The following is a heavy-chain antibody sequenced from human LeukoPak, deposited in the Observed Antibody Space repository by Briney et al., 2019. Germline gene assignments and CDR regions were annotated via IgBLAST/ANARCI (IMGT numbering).Heavy chain of an antibody. V-gene: IGHV4-59*12. J-gene: IGHJ3*02. CDR2: ISDIGSI. CDR1: GGSISSYY. D-gene: IGHD3-10*01. CDR3: ARDSYGGDAFDI. Sequence: PSETLSLTCTVSGGSISSYYWSWIRQPPGKGLEWIAYISDIGSINYNPSPKSRVTISLETSKNQFSLKLSSVTAADTAVYYCARDSYGGDAFDIWGQGTMVTVSS.